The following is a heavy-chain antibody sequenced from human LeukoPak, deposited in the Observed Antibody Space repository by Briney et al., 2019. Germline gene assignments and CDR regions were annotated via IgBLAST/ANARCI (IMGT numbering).Heavy chain of an antibody. V-gene: IGHV3-66*01. CDR1: GFTVSSNY. CDR2: IYSGSST. D-gene: IGHD3-22*01. Sequence: GGSLRLSCAASGFTVSSNYMNWVRQAPGKGLEWVSLIYSGSSTYYADSVKGRFTISRDNSKNTLYLQMNSLRAEDTAVYYCARAWVYYDSSGYYYPPDYWGQGTLVTVSS. J-gene: IGHJ4*02. CDR3: ARAWVYYDSSGYYYPPDY.